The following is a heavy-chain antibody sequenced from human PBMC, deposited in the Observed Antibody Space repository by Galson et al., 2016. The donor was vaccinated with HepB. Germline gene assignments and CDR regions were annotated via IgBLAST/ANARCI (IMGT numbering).Heavy chain of an antibody. J-gene: IGHJ1*01. CDR1: GFTVSSNY. Sequence: SLRLSCAASGFTVSSNYMSWVRQAPGKGLEWVSVIYSGGSTYYADSVKGRFTISRANAKNSLHLQLDSLRADDTAVYYCATGGQRYFEHWGQGTLVSVSS. V-gene: IGHV3-53*01. CDR2: IYSGGST. D-gene: IGHD6-25*01. CDR3: ATGGQRYFEH.